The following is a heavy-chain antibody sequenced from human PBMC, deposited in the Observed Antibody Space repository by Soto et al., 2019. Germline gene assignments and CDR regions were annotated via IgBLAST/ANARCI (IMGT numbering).Heavy chain of an antibody. CDR1: GFTFSNYA. CDR2: IWYDGSDK. CDR3: ARDSGGDYHNYDMDV. D-gene: IGHD4-17*01. J-gene: IGHJ6*03. Sequence: QMQLVESGGGVVQPGTSLRLSCAASGFTFSNYAMHWVRQAPGKGLEWVTIIWYDGSDKNYGDSVKGRFTISRDNSKNTMYLQMNSLRGEDTAVYYCARDSGGDYHNYDMDVWGKGTTVTVSS. V-gene: IGHV3-33*01.